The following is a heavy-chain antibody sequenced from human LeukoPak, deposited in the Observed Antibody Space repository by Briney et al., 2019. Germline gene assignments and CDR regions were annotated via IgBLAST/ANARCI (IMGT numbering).Heavy chain of an antibody. J-gene: IGHJ4*02. D-gene: IGHD3-22*01. CDR3: ARDRWDSSSFDY. CDR2: IKQDGSEK. V-gene: IGHV3-7*01. CDR1: GFTFSSDW. Sequence: PGGSLRLSCAASGFTFSSDWMIWVPRAPGKGLEWVANIKQDGSEKYYVDSVKGRFTISRDNAKNSLYLQMNSLRAEDTAVYYCARDRWDSSSFDYWGQGTLVTVSS.